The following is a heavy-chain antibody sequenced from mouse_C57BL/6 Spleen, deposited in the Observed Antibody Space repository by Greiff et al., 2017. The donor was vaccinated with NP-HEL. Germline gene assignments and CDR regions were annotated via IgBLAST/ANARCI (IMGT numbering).Heavy chain of an antibody. J-gene: IGHJ4*01. CDR3: ARSDYGNYEGAMDY. CDR1: GYTFTSYW. V-gene: IGHV1-72*01. D-gene: IGHD2-1*01. Sequence: QVQLKQSGAELVKPGASVKLSCKASGYTFTSYWMHWVKQRPGRGLEWIGRIDPNSGGTKYNEKFKSKATLTVDKPSSTAYMQLSSLTSEDSAVYYCARSDYGNYEGAMDYWGQGTSVTVSS. CDR2: IDPNSGGT.